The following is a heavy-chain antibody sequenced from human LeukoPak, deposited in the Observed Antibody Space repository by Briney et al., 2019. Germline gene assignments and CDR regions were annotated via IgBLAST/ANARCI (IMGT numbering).Heavy chain of an antibody. CDR2: TRYDEDNK. J-gene: IGHJ4*02. CDR1: GFTFSSYG. CDR3: AKDPISGGLWRTPTYFDY. Sequence: PGGSLRLSCAASGFTFSSYGMDWVRQAPGKGLEWVAFTRYDEDNKYYADSVKGRSTISRDNSKNTLYLQMNSLRAEDTAVYYCAKDPISGGLWRTPTYFDYWGQGTLVTVSS. D-gene: IGHD3-3*02. V-gene: IGHV3-30*02.